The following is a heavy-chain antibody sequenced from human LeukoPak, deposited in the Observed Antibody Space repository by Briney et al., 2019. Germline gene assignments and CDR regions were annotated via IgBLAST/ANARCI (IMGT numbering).Heavy chain of an antibody. CDR3: AKPNLPYCSGGSCYGFDY. J-gene: IGHJ4*02. CDR2: ISFSGGST. V-gene: IGHV3-23*01. D-gene: IGHD2-15*01. Sequence: GASLRPSCAASGFTFNTYAMTWVRQAPGKGLEWGSVISFSGGSTYYADSVKGRFTISRDNSKNTLYLQMNSLRADDTAVYYCAKPNLPYCSGGSCYGFDYWGQGTLVTVSS. CDR1: GFTFNTYA.